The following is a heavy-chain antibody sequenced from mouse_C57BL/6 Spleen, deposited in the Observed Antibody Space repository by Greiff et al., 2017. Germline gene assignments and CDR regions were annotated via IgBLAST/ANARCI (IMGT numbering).Heavy chain of an antibody. Sequence: VQLQQSGPELVKPGASVKMSCKASGYTFTHYNMHWVKQSHGKSLEWIGYINPNNGGTSYNQKFKGKATLTVNKSSSTAYMELRSLTSEDSAVYYCAREGVDYYGSSSWFAYWGQGTLVTVSA. D-gene: IGHD1-1*01. V-gene: IGHV1-22*01. CDR3: AREGVDYYGSSSWFAY. J-gene: IGHJ3*01. CDR2: INPNNGGT. CDR1: GYTFTHYN.